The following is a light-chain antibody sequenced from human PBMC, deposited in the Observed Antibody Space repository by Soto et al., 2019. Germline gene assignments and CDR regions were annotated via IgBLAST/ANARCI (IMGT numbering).Light chain of an antibody. CDR2: AAS. CDR3: QQSYNTPWT. V-gene: IGKV1-39*01. J-gene: IGKJ1*01. Sequence: DIQMTQSPSSLSASVGDRVTITCRASQSISNYLNWYQQKPGKAPKLLIHAASSLQSGVPSRFSGSGSGTDFTLTVSSLQHEDFATYFCQQSYNTPWTFGHGTKVDIK. CDR1: QSISNY.